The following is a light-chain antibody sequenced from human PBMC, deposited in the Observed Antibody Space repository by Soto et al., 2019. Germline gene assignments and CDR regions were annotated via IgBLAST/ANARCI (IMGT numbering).Light chain of an antibody. J-gene: IGKJ4*01. V-gene: IGKV1-39*01. Sequence: IQMTQSPSSLSAFVGGKVTIPCRESQSISSYLNWHQQKPGEAPKLLIYAASTLYGGVPSRFSGSGSGTDFALTITSLQAEDFATYYCQQLRMYPSTFGGGTKVDI. CDR3: QQLRMYPST. CDR1: QSISSY. CDR2: AAS.